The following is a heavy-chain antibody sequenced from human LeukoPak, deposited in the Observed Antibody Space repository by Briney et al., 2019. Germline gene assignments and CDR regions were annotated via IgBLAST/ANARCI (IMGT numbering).Heavy chain of an antibody. CDR1: GFTFSSYS. J-gene: IGHJ4*02. CDR3: ARTSTGFDY. Sequence: LPGGSLRLSCAASGFTFSSYSMQWVRQAPGKGLEWISHISSSGTTAYYADSVKGRFTISRDNAKNSLYLQMNSLRAEDTAVYHCARTSTGFDYWGQGTLVTVSS. V-gene: IGHV3-48*04. D-gene: IGHD2-8*02. CDR2: ISSSGTTA.